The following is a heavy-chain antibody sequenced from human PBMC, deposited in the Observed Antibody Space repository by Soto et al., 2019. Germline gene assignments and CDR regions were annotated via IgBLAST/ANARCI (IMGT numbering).Heavy chain of an antibody. CDR2: IYDTETA. J-gene: IGHJ3*01. CDR3: ARENFGAVVHDAFDL. Sequence: QVQLQESGPGLVKPSQTLSLTCTVSGGSVSSGGYYWNWIRQHPGKGLEWIGYIYDTETAYYNPSLKSRPTISLDTYKNQFSLKLSSVTPADTAVYYCARENFGAVVHDAFDLWGQGTMVTISS. D-gene: IGHD3-3*01. CDR1: GGSVSSGGYY. V-gene: IGHV4-31*03.